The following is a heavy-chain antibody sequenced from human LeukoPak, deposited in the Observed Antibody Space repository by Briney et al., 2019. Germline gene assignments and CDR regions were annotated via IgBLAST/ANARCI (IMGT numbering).Heavy chain of an antibody. CDR3: ARERNWNYGPNWFDP. D-gene: IGHD1-7*01. CDR1: GFTFSYAW. V-gene: IGHV3-30-3*01. CDR2: ISYDGSNK. J-gene: IGHJ5*02. Sequence: GGSLRLSCAASGFTFSYAWMSWVRQAPGKGLEWVAVISYDGSNKYYADSVKGRFTISRDNSKNTLYLQMNSLRAEDTAVYYCARERNWNYGPNWFDPWGQGTLVTVSS.